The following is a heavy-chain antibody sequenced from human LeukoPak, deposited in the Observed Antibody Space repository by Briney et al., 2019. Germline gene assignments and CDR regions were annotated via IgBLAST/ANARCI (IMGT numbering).Heavy chain of an antibody. CDR2: ITGSGTST. Sequence: GGSLRFSCVASGFTFSNYAMSGVRQAPGKGLEWVSAITGSGTSTYYADSLKGRFTISRDNSKNTVFLQMNSLRHEDTAIYYCVIWGDYDVLTGYYVPDYWGQGTLVTVSS. D-gene: IGHD3-9*01. J-gene: IGHJ4*02. CDR1: GFTFSNYA. V-gene: IGHV3-23*01. CDR3: VIWGDYDVLTGYYVPDY.